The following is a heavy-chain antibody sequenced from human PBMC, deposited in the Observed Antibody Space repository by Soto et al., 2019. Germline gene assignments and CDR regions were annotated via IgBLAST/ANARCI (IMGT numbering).Heavy chain of an antibody. D-gene: IGHD6-13*01. CDR3: ARWSSSWYNWFDP. Sequence: SETLSLTCAVYGGSFSGYYWSWIRQPPGKGLEWIGEINHSGSTNYNPSLKSRVTISVDTSKNQFSLKLSSVTAADTAVYYCARWSSSWYNWFDPWGQGTLVTVSS. J-gene: IGHJ5*02. CDR1: GGSFSGYY. CDR2: INHSGST. V-gene: IGHV4-34*01.